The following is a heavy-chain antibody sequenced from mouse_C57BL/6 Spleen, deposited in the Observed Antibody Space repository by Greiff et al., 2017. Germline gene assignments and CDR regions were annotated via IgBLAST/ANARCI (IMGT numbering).Heavy chain of an antibody. Sequence: VQLQQSGAELVRPGASVTLSCKASGYTFTDYEMHWVKQTPVHGLEWIGAIDPATGGTAYNQKFKGKAILTADNSSSTAYMELRSLTSEDSAVYYWSYYYDYSWFAYWGQGTLVTVSA. CDR1: GYTFTDYE. CDR3: SYYYDYSWFAY. J-gene: IGHJ3*01. D-gene: IGHD2-4*01. V-gene: IGHV1-15*01. CDR2: IDPATGGT.